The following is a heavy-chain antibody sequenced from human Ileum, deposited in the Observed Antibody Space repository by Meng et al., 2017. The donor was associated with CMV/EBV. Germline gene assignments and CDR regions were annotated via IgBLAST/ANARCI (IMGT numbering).Heavy chain of an antibody. Sequence: QLQLVQSGAGVKKPGASVKVSCKASGFTFSDYHIHWVRQAPGQGLEWMGVINPRDNSVHYAQKLQGRVIMTRDTSTSTAYMELSSLRSEDTAVYYCARDTSVYDLSWWIDPWGQGTLVTVSS. J-gene: IGHJ5*02. V-gene: IGHV1-46*01. CDR1: GFTFSDYH. D-gene: IGHD5/OR15-5a*01. CDR2: INPRDNSV. CDR3: ARDTSVYDLSWWIDP.